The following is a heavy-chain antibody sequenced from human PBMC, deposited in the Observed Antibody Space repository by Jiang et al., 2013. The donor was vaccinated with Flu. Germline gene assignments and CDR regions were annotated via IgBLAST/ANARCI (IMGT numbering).Heavy chain of an antibody. D-gene: IGHD6-19*01. Sequence: KVSCKASGYTFTSYAMNWVRQAPGRGLEWMGWINTNTGNPTYAQGFTGRFVFSLDTSVSTAYLQISSLKAEDTAVYYCASGLATGYSSGWYGFYFDYWGQGTLVTVSS. CDR3: ASGLATGYSSGWYGFYFDY. CDR2: INTNTGNP. V-gene: IGHV7-4-1*02. J-gene: IGHJ4*02. CDR1: GYTFTSYA.